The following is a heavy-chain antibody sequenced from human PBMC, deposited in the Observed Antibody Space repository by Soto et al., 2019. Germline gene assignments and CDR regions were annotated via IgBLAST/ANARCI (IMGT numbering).Heavy chain of an antibody. Sequence: ASVKVSCKASGYTFTSYAMHWVRQAPGQRLEWMGWINAGNGNTKYSQKFQGRVTITRDTSASTAYMELSSLRSEDTAVYYCARGAGDPKAFDIWGQGTMVTVSS. CDR2: INAGNGNT. V-gene: IGHV1-3*01. CDR1: GYTFTSYA. D-gene: IGHD7-27*01. CDR3: ARGAGDPKAFDI. J-gene: IGHJ3*02.